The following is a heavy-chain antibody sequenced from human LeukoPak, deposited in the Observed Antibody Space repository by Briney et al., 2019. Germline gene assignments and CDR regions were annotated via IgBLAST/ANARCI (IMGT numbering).Heavy chain of an antibody. Sequence: MASETLSLTCTVSGGSISSYYWSWIRQPPGKGLEWIGYIYHSGSTYYNPSLKSRVTISVDRSKNQFSLKLSSVTAADTAVYYCARESIAAAGTNWFDPWGQGTLVTVSS. D-gene: IGHD6-13*01. CDR3: ARESIAAAGTNWFDP. CDR1: GGSISSYY. CDR2: IYHSGST. V-gene: IGHV4-59*12. J-gene: IGHJ5*02.